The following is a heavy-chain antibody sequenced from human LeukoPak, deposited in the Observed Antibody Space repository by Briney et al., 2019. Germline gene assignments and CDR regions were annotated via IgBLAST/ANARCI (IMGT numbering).Heavy chain of an antibody. D-gene: IGHD1-1*01. V-gene: IGHV3-53*01. CDR2: IYSAGCT. CDR1: GFTFKRND. CDR3: ARVPPRLARPEGGDAFDL. Sequence: GGPLRLPCRVSGFTFKRNDMSGVRRSPGKARDWVSVIYSAGCTCYADSVNGRFPIPRDNPKNQLHLQMTCENAEDTALYHCARVPPRLARPEGGDAFDLWAERTMV. J-gene: IGHJ3*01.